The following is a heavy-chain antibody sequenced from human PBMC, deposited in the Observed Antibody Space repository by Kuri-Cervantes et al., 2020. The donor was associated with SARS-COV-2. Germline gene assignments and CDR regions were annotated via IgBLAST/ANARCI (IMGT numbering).Heavy chain of an antibody. CDR1: GGTFSSYA. J-gene: IGHJ4*02. D-gene: IGHD3-10*01. Sequence: SVKVSCKASGGTFSSYAISWVRQAPGQGLEWMGGIIPILGIANYAQKFQGRVTITADKSTGTAYMELSSLRSDDTAVYYCARYYYGSGSYSYPDYWGQGTLVTVSS. CDR3: ARYYYGSGSYSYPDY. CDR2: IIPILGIA. V-gene: IGHV1-69*10.